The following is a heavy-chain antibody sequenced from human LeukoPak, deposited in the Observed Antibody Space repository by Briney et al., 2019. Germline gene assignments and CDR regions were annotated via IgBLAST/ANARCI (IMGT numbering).Heavy chain of an antibody. CDR2: ISYSGST. CDR3: AKEGAESFPDAFDI. J-gene: IGHJ3*02. CDR1: GGSISPYY. Sequence: SETLSLTCTVSGGSISPYYWSWLRQSPGKGLEWIGYISYSGSTKNNPSLKSRVTISVDTSKNQFSLKLTSVTAADTAVYYCAKEGAESFPDAFDIWGPGTLINVSS. D-gene: IGHD3-10*01. V-gene: IGHV4-59*01.